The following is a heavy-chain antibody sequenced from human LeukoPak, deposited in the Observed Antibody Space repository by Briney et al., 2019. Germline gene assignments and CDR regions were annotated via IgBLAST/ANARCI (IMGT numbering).Heavy chain of an antibody. Sequence: SEILSLTCTVSGGSISSYYWSWIRQPPGKGLEWIGYIYTSGSTNYNPSLKSRVTISVDTSKNQFSLKLSSVTAADTAVYYCARQGHSSGWSPVYYMDVWGKGTTVTVSS. J-gene: IGHJ6*03. CDR1: GGSISSYY. D-gene: IGHD6-19*01. CDR2: IYTSGST. CDR3: ARQGHSSGWSPVYYMDV. V-gene: IGHV4-4*09.